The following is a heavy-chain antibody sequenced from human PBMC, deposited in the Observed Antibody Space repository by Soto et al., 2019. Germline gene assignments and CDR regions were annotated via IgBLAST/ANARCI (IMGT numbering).Heavy chain of an antibody. J-gene: IGHJ6*02. CDR3: AKGRTELRYFDWHTGYYCGMDV. D-gene: IGHD3-9*01. V-gene: IGHV3-23*01. CDR2: ISGSGGST. Sequence: EVHLLESGGGLVQPGWSLRLSCAASGFTFSSYAMSWVRQAPGKGLEWVSAISGSGGSTYYADSVKGRFTISRDNSKNTLYLQMNSLRAEDTAVYYCAKGRTELRYFDWHTGYYCGMDVWGQGTTVTVSS. CDR1: GFTFSSYA.